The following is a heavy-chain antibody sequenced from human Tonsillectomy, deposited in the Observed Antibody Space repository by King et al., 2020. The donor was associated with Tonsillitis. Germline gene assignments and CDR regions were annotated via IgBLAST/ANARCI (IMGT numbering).Heavy chain of an antibody. Sequence: QLVQSGAEVKKPGESLKISCKGSGYSFTSYWIGWVRQMPGKGLEWMGIIYPGDSDTRYSPSFQDQVTISADKSISTAHLQWSSLKASDTAMYYCARKPYYYDSSGSSYYYYGMDVWGQGTTLTVSS. CDR2: IYPGDSDT. V-gene: IGHV5-51*01. CDR3: ARKPYYYDSSGSSYYYYGMDV. CDR1: GYSFTSYW. D-gene: IGHD3-22*01. J-gene: IGHJ6*02.